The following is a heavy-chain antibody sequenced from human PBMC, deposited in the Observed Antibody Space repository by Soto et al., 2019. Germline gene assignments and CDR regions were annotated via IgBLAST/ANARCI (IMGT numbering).Heavy chain of an antibody. CDR2: VYYSGTT. CDR1: GDSISNYH. D-gene: IGHD6-19*01. Sequence: SETLSLTCTVSGDSISNYHWSWIRRPPGKGLEWIGYVYYSGTTNYNPSLKSRVTVSVDTSKNQFSLKLNSVTAADTAVYSCARGRGSGPRGWFDTRGQGTLVTVSS. V-gene: IGHV4-59*01. CDR3: ARGRGSGPRGWFDT. J-gene: IGHJ5*02.